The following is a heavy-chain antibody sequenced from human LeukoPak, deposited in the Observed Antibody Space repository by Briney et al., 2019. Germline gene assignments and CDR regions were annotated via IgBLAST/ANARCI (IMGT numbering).Heavy chain of an antibody. Sequence: SETLSLTCAVSGYSISSDYYWGRIRQPPGNGLEWIGSIYHSGSTYYNPSLKSRVTMSVDTSRNQFSLTLTSVTAADTAVYYCARHPSEEQWPYYFDYWGQGTLVTVSS. D-gene: IGHD6-19*01. CDR3: ARHPSEEQWPYYFDY. V-gene: IGHV4-38-2*01. CDR2: IYHSGST. CDR1: GYSISSDYY. J-gene: IGHJ4*02.